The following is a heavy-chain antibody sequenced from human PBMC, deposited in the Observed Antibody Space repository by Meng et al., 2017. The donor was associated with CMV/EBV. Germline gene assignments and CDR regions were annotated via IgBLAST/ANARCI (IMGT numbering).Heavy chain of an antibody. Sequence: SETLSLTCTASGGSISSSSYYWGWIRQPPGKGLEWIGSIYYSGSTYYNPSLKSRVTISVDTSKNQFSLKLSSVTAADTAVYYCARRITSDRFDPWGQGTLVTVSS. CDR1: GGSISSSSYY. CDR3: ARRITSDRFDP. J-gene: IGHJ5*02. V-gene: IGHV4-39*07. D-gene: IGHD3-10*01. CDR2: IYYSGST.